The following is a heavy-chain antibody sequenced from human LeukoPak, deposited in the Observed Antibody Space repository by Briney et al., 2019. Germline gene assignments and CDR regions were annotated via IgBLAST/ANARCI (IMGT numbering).Heavy chain of an antibody. J-gene: IGHJ3*01. CDR2: IYYSGST. V-gene: IGHV4-30-4*08. CDR3: ARERPYDL. CDR1: GGSISSGDYD. Sequence: PSETLSLTCTVSGGSISSGDYDSSWIRQPPGKGLEWIGYIYYSGSTYYNPSLKSRVTISVDTSKNKFSLKLSSVTAADTAVYYCARERPYDLWGQGTMVTVSS.